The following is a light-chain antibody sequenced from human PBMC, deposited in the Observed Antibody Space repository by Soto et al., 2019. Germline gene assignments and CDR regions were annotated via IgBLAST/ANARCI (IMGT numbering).Light chain of an antibody. J-gene: IGKJ1*01. CDR1: QSVSSTY. V-gene: IGKV3-20*01. CDR2: GVS. CDR3: QEYGTSRT. Sequence: EIVLTQSPGTLSLSPGERATLSCRSSQSVSSTYLAWYQQKPGQAPRLLIYGVSSRATGIPDRFSGSGSGTDFTLTISRLEPEDFAVYYCQEYGTSRTLGQGTKVDIK.